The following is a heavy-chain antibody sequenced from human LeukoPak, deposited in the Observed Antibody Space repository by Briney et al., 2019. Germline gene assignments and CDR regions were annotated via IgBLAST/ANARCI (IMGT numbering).Heavy chain of an antibody. CDR3: AHGRGPNTGPTLDY. J-gene: IGHJ4*02. Sequence: GGSLRLSCAASGLTFSSCSMTWVRQAPGKGLEWVSCISGSGGNTYYADSVKGRFTISRDNSKNTLYLQLNSLRAEDTAIYYCAHGRGPNTGPTLDYWGQGTLVTVSS. D-gene: IGHD2-15*01. V-gene: IGHV3-23*01. CDR1: GLTFSSCS. CDR2: ISGSGGNT.